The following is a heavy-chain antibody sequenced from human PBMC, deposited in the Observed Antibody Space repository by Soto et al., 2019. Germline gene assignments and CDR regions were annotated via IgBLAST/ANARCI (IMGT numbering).Heavy chain of an antibody. Sequence: QVQLVQSGAEVKKPGASVNISCKASGYTFTSYYMHWVRQAPGQGLEWVGTINPSGGSTTYAQKFQGRVTMTRDTSTSTVYMELSSLISEDTAVYHCARAQAWGIHDYWGQGTLVTVSS. CDR3: ARAQAWGIHDY. CDR2: INPSGGST. D-gene: IGHD7-27*01. V-gene: IGHV1-46*03. CDR1: GYTFTSYY. J-gene: IGHJ4*02.